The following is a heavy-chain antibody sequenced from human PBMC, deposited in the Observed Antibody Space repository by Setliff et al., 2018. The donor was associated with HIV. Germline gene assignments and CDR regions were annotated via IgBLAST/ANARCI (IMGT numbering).Heavy chain of an antibody. CDR2: IYHSGST. CDR1: GYSISNGYY. V-gene: IGHV4-38-2*01. J-gene: IGHJ5*02. CDR3: ARVSRLHPFDP. D-gene: IGHD2-15*01. Sequence: SETLSLTCALSGYSISNGYYWGWIRQPSGKGLEWIGSIYHSGSTFYNPSLRSRVTISVDTSQDQFSLRLTSVTAADTAFYYCARVSRLHPFDPWGQGVLVTVSS.